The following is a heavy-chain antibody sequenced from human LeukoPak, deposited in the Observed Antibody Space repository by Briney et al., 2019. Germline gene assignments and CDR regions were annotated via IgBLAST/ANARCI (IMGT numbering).Heavy chain of an antibody. D-gene: IGHD6-13*01. CDR1: GGSFSGYY. J-gene: IGHJ4*02. CDR2: INHSGST. V-gene: IGHV4-34*01. Sequence: SETLSLTRAVYGGSFSGYYWSWIRQPPGKGLEWIGEINHSGSTNYNPSLKSRVTISVDTSKNQFSLKLSSVTAADTAVYYCARDSSWASDYWGQGTLVTVSS. CDR3: ARDSSWASDY.